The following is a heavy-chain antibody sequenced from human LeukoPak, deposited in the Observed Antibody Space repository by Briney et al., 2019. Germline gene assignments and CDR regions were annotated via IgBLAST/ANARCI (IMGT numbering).Heavy chain of an antibody. CDR1: GFTFSSYG. J-gene: IGHJ3*02. CDR3: ARDLNDFWSGPDAFDI. V-gene: IGHV3-30*02. D-gene: IGHD3-3*01. Sequence: PGGSLRLSCAASGFTFSSYGMHWVRQAPGKGLEWVAFIRYDGSNKYYTDSVKGRFTISRDNSKNTLYLQMNSLRAEDTAVYYCARDLNDFWSGPDAFDIWGQGTMVTVSS. CDR2: IRYDGSNK.